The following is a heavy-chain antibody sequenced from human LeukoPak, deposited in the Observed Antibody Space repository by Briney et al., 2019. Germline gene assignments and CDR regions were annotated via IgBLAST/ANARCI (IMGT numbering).Heavy chain of an antibody. J-gene: IGHJ4*02. Sequence: GASVKVSCKASGGTFSSYGISWVRQAPGQGLEWMGWISAYNGNTNYAQKLQGRVTMTTDTSTSTAYMELRSLRSDDTAVYYCARVGGYVWGSYRAIDYWGQGTLVTVSS. D-gene: IGHD3-16*02. CDR1: GGTFSSYG. V-gene: IGHV1-18*01. CDR2: ISAYNGNT. CDR3: ARVGGYVWGSYRAIDY.